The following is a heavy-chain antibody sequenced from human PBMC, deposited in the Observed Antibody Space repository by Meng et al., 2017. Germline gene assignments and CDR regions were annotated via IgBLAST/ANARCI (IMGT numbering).Heavy chain of an antibody. J-gene: IGHJ4*02. V-gene: IGHV1-2*02. CDR2: INPNSGGT. D-gene: IGHD3-16*02. CDR1: GYTFTGYY. CDR3: ARDPRPLRLGELSPIDY. Sequence: ASVKVSCKASGYTFTGYYMHWVRQAPGQGLEWMGWINPNSGGTNYAQKFQGRVTMTRDTSISTAYMELSRLRSDDTAVYYCARDPRPLRLGELSPIDYWGQGTLVTSPQ.